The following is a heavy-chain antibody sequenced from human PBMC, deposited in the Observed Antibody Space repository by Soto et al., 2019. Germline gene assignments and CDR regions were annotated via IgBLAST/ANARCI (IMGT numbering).Heavy chain of an antibody. V-gene: IGHV3-30-3*01. CDR2: ISYDGSNK. CDR1: GFTFSSYA. CDR3: AREGPNFYDSSGPLGY. J-gene: IGHJ4*02. Sequence: GGSLRLSCAASGFTFSSYAMHWVRQAPGKGLEWVAVISYDGSNKYYADSVKGRFTISRDNSKNTLYLQMNSLRAEDTAVYYCAREGPNFYDSSGPLGYWGQGTLVTVSS. D-gene: IGHD3-22*01.